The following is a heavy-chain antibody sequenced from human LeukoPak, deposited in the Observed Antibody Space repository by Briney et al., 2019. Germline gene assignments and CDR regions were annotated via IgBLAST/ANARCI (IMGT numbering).Heavy chain of an antibody. V-gene: IGHV4-59*01. Sequence: SETLSLTCTVSGGSISSYYWSWIRQPPGKGLEWIGYIYYSGSTNYNPSLKSRVTISVDTSKNQFSLKLSSVTAADTAVYYCATSIAARRRYYYYYYMDAWGKGTTVAVSS. CDR2: IYYSGST. CDR1: GGSISSYY. CDR3: ATSIAARRRYYYYYYMDA. D-gene: IGHD6-6*01. J-gene: IGHJ6*03.